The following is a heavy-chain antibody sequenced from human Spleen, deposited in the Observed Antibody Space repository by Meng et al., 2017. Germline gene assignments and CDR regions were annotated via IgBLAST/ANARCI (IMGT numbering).Heavy chain of an antibody. CDR1: GFTFSSYW. CDR3: AKESLASHQLTNWFDP. V-gene: IGHV3-74*01. D-gene: IGHD2-2*01. Sequence: GESLKISCAASGFTFSSYWMDWVRQAPGKGLVWVSRINSDGSSTNYADSVKGRFTISRDNAKNTLYLQMNSLRAEDTALYYCAKESLASHQLTNWFDPWGQGTLVTVSS. CDR2: INSDGSST. J-gene: IGHJ5*02.